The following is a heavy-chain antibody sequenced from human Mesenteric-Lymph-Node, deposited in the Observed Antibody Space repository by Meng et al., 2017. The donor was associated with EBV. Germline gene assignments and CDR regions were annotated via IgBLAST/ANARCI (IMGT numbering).Heavy chain of an antibody. CDR1: GGPRRCTKW. Sequence: PGRVTPRGTRAVTCAISGGPRRCTKWGSWVRQPARKGLEWIGDILHTGSTNYNPALKSRLTMSVDKSKHQLSLKLTSVTAADTAVYYCETVGDYGDYVGLDNWGQGTLVTVS. J-gene: IGHJ4*02. CDR2: ILHTGST. V-gene: IGHV4-4*03. CDR3: ETVGDYGDYVGLDN. D-gene: IGHD4-17*01.